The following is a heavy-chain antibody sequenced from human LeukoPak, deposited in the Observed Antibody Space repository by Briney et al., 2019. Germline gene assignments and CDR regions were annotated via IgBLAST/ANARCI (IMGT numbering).Heavy chain of an antibody. V-gene: IGHV5-51*01. CDR3: ARGDPGSLEELNFDY. D-gene: IGHD3-10*01. Sequence: GESLKISCKGSGYSFTSYWIGWVRQMPGKGLEWMGIIYPGDSDTRYSPSFQGQVTISADKSISTAYLQWSSLKASDTAMYYCARGDPGSLEELNFDYWGQGTLVTVSS. CDR2: IYPGDSDT. J-gene: IGHJ4*02. CDR1: GYSFTSYW.